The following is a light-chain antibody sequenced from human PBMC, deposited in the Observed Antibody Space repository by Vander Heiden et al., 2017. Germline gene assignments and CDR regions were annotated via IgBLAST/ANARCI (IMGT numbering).Light chain of an antibody. CDR3: QVWDSSTDHYV. Sequence: SYVLTQPPSVTVAPGHTARITGGENNIGSKSDYWYQQTPGQAPILVLYDDTDRPSRIPDRFSGSHSGNTATLTISRVEVGDEAVYYCQVWDSSTDHYVFGTGTKVTVL. CDR1: NIGSKS. J-gene: IGLJ1*01. CDR2: DDT. V-gene: IGLV3-21*02.